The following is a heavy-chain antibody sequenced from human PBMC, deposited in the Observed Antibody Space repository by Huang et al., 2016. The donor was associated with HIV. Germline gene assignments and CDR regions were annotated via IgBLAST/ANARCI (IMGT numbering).Heavy chain of an antibody. J-gene: IGHJ4*02. V-gene: IGHV4-39*01. CDR2: IDYSGRT. CDR3: ARLPGSITMIRGVITDPY. Sequence: QLQLQESGPGLVKPSETLSLTCTVSGGSIRSDNYYWGWIRQPQGKGLEWIGSIDYSGRTYYNPSLKSRVTITVDTSKNQFSLKMRSVTAADTAVYYCARLPGSITMIRGVITDPYWGQGTLVTVSS. D-gene: IGHD3-10*01. CDR1: GGSIRSDNYY.